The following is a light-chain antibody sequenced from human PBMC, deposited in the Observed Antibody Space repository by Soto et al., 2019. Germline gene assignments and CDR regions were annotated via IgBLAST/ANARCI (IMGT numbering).Light chain of an antibody. V-gene: IGKV1-6*01. CDR1: QGIRDE. J-gene: IGKJ4*01. Sequence: AIQMTQFPASLSASVGDRVTITCRASQGIRDELAWYQQKPGKAPILLIYGASRLESGVPSRFSGSGSGTDFSLTISRLEPEDLGVYFCQHHSRSQVLTFGGGTKVEI. CDR3: QHHSRSQVLT. CDR2: GAS.